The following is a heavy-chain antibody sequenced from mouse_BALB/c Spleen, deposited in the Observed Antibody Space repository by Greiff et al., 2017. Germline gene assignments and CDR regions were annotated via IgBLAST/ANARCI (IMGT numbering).Heavy chain of an antibody. D-gene: IGHD1-1*01. CDR2: ISSGGGST. V-gene: IGHV5-12-1*01. J-gene: IGHJ4*01. CDR3: ARHTIITTVVAPRAMDY. Sequence: EVKVVESGGGLVKPGGSLKLSCAASGFAFSSYDMSWVRQTPEKRLEWVAYISSGGGSTYYPDTVKGRFTISRDNAKNTLYLQMSSLKSEDTAMYYCARHTIITTVVAPRAMDYWGQGTSVTVSS. CDR1: GFAFSSYD.